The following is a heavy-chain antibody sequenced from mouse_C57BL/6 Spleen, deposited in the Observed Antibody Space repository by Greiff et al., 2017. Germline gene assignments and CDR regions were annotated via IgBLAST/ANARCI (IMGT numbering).Heavy chain of an antibody. D-gene: IGHD1-1*01. Sequence: VQLQQSGPELVKPGASVKISCKASGYAFSSSWMNWVKQRPGKGLEWIGRIYPGDGDTNYNGKFKGKATLTADKSSSTAYMQLSSLTSEDSAVYFCARAGDYYGSFDYWGQGTTLTVSS. V-gene: IGHV1-82*01. CDR2: IYPGDGDT. CDR3: ARAGDYYGSFDY. CDR1: GYAFSSSW. J-gene: IGHJ2*01.